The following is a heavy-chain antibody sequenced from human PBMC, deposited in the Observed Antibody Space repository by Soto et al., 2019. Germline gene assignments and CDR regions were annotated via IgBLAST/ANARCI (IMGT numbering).Heavy chain of an antibody. D-gene: IGHD5-18*01. Sequence: SQTLSLTCAISGEGISSNSAAWNWIRPSPSRGLEWLGRTYYRSKWYNDYAVSVKSRITINPDTPKNQFSLQLNSVTPEDTAVYYCEKTAEYSSYYMDVWGKGTTVTVSS. V-gene: IGHV6-1*01. CDR2: TYYRSKWYN. CDR1: GEGISSNSAA. CDR3: EKTAEYSSYYMDV. J-gene: IGHJ6*03.